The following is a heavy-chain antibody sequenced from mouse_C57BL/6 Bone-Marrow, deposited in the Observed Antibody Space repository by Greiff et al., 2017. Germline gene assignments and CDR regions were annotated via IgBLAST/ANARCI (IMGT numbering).Heavy chain of an antibody. CDR3: ASPLYYYGSSYGSAMDN. D-gene: IGHD1-1*01. Sequence: EVQLQESGPGLVKPSQSLSLTCSVTGYSITSGYYWNWIRQFPGNKLEWMGYISYDGSNNYNPSLKNRISITRDTSKNQFFLKLNSVTTEDTATYYCASPLYYYGSSYGSAMDNWGQGTAVTVSS. J-gene: IGHJ4*01. V-gene: IGHV3-6*01. CDR2: ISYDGSN. CDR1: GYSITSGYY.